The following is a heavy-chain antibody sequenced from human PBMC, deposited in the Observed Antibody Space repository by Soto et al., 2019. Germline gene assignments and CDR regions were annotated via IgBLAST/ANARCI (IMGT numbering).Heavy chain of an antibody. D-gene: IGHD3-22*01. CDR2: ISYDGSNK. CDR1: GFTFSSYG. V-gene: IGHV3-30*18. J-gene: IGHJ4*02. CDR3: AKYYYDRSGSPLAFDY. Sequence: PGGSLRLSCAASGFTFSSYGMHWVRQAPGKGLEWVAVISYDGSNKYYADSVKGRVTISRDNSKDTVFLQMNSLRAEDTAVYSCAKYYYDRSGSPLAFDYWGQGTLVTVSS.